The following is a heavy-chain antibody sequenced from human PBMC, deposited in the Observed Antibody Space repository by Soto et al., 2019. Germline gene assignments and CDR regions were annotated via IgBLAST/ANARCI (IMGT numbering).Heavy chain of an antibody. V-gene: IGHV1-18*01. CDR1: GYTFTMYG. D-gene: IGHD5-12*01. J-gene: IGHJ6*02. CDR2: ISPDNGNT. CDR3: ARALGYSGYAGMDV. Sequence: QVQLVQSGGEVKKPGASVKVSCKASGYTFTMYGINWVRQAPGQGLEWMGWISPDNGNTNYAQKLQGRVTMTTDTSTSTAYMELRSLRSDDRAVYYCARALGYSGYAGMDVWGQGTTVTVSS.